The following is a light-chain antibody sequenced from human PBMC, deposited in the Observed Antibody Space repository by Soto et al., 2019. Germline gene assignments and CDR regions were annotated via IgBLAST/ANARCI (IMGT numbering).Light chain of an antibody. CDR2: DGS. J-gene: IGLJ1*01. CDR3: CSYAGSSTLV. Sequence: QAVVTQPASVSGSPGQSITISCTGTSSDVGSYNLVSWYQQHPDKAPKLMLFDGSMRPSGVSNRFSGSKFGNTASLTISGLQAEDEADYYCCSYAGSSTLVFGTGTKLTVL. V-gene: IGLV2-23*01. CDR1: SSDVGSYNL.